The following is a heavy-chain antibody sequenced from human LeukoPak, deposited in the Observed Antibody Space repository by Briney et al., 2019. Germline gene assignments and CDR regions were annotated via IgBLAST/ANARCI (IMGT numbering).Heavy chain of an antibody. Sequence: ASVKVSCKASGYTLTAYYIHWVRQAPGQGLEWMGWISPNSGDTDYAQEFQGRVTMTRDTPISTVYMALSSLRSDDTAMYYCARIISYGGSDGFDLWGQGTMVTVSS. CDR3: ARIISYGGSDGFDL. CDR2: ISPNSGDT. J-gene: IGHJ3*01. CDR1: GYTLTAYY. D-gene: IGHD1-26*01. V-gene: IGHV1-2*02.